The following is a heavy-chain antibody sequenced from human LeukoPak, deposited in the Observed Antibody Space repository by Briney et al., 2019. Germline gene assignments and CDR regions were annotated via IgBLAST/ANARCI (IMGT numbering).Heavy chain of an antibody. V-gene: IGHV4-59*01. CDR1: GGSISSYY. CDR3: ARRASVAARPLNWFDP. Sequence: SETLSLTCTVSGGSISSYYWSWIRQPPGKGLEWIGYIYYSGSTNYNPSLKSRVTISVDTSKNQFSLKLNSVTAADTAVYYCARRASVAARPLNWFDPWGQGTLVTVSS. D-gene: IGHD6-6*01. CDR2: IYYSGST. J-gene: IGHJ5*02.